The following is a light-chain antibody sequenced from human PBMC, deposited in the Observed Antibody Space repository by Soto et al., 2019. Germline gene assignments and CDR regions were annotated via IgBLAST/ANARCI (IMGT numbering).Light chain of an antibody. V-gene: IGKV1-39*01. J-gene: IGKJ5*01. CDR3: QQTYKMPPT. CDR2: ASS. CDR1: QSITSY. Sequence: DIQMTQSPSSLSASVGNRVTITFRASQSITSYLNWYQQTPGQAPKLLIYASSSLQSGVPSRFSGSGSGTDFTLTISSLRPEDFAIYYCQQTYKMPPTFAHGTRLEIK.